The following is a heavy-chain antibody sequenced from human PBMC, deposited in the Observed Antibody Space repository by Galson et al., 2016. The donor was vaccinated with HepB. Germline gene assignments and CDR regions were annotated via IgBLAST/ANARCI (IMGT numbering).Heavy chain of an antibody. D-gene: IGHD5-18*01. Sequence: SLRLSCAASGFTFSSYEMNWVRQAPGKGLEWVSYISSSGSTIYYADSVKARFTISRDNAKNSLYLQMNSLRAEDTAVYYCAREYSYGYYYFYGVDVWGQGTTVTVSS. CDR1: GFTFSSYE. CDR3: AREYSYGYYYFYGVDV. V-gene: IGHV3-48*03. J-gene: IGHJ6*02. CDR2: ISSSGSTI.